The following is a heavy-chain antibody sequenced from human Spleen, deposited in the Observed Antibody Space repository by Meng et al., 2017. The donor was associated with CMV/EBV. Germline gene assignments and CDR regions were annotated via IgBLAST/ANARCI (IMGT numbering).Heavy chain of an antibody. CDR3: ARGAYDSSGYYLDY. D-gene: IGHD3-22*01. CDR2: ISYDGSNK. V-gene: IGHV3-30*04. J-gene: IGHJ4*02. CDR1: GISVSSYA. Sequence: ASGISVSSYAMDWVRKAPGKGLEWVAVISYDGSNKYYADSVKGRFTISRDNSKNTLYLQMNSLRAEDTAVYYCARGAYDSSGYYLDYWGQGTLVTVSS.